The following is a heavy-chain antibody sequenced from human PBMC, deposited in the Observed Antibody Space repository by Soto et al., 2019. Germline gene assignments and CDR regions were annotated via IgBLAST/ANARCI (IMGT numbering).Heavy chain of an antibody. J-gene: IGHJ4*02. D-gene: IGHD3-10*01. CDR2: ISYDGSNK. CDR1: GFTFSSYA. Sequence: QVQLVESGGGVVQPGRSLRLSCAASGFTFSSYAMHWVRQAPGKGLEWVAVISYDGSNKYYADSVKGRFTISRDNSKNTLYLQMNSLIAEDTAVYYRARDEPSLLLSFGDFGDYWGQGTLVTVS. CDR3: ARDEPSLLLSFGDFGDY. V-gene: IGHV3-30-3*01.